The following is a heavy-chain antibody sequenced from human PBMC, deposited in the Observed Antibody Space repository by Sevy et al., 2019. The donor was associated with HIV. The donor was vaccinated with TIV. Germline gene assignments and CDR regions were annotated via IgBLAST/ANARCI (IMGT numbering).Heavy chain of an antibody. D-gene: IGHD3-22*01. V-gene: IGHV1-69*13. CDR3: ASGYYYDSSGYQNFDY. CDR2: IIPIFGTA. CDR1: GGTFSSYA. J-gene: IGHJ4*02. Sequence: ASVNVSCKASGGTFSSYAISWVRQAPGQGLEWMGGIIPIFGTANYAQKFQGRVTITADESTSTAYMELSSLRSEDTAVYYCASGYYYDSSGYQNFDYWGQGTLVTVSS.